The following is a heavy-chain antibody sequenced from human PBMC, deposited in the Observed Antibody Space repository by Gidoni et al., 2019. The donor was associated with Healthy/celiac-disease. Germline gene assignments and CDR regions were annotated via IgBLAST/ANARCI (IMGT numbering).Heavy chain of an antibody. J-gene: IGHJ6*02. CDR1: GFTVSSNY. D-gene: IGHD3-10*01. CDR3: ARDRIRDYGSGSYYNLGYYYYGMDV. Sequence: EVQLVESGGGLIQPGGSLRLSCAASGFTVSSNYMSWVRQAPGKGLEWVSVIYSGGSTYYADSVKGRFTISRDNSKNTLYLQMNSLRAEDTAVYYCARDRIRDYGSGSYYNLGYYYYGMDVWGQGTTVTVSS. V-gene: IGHV3-53*01. CDR2: IYSGGST.